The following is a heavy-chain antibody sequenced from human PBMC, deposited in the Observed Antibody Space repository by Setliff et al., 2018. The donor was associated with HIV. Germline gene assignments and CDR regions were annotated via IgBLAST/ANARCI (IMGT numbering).Heavy chain of an antibody. D-gene: IGHD2-15*01. CDR1: GFTFSSYW. CDR3: ARANKLLTRFSYYYYYMDV. CDR2: IKQDGSEK. J-gene: IGHJ6*03. V-gene: IGHV3-7*03. Sequence: GGSLRLSCAASGFTFSSYWMSWVRQAPGKGLEWVANIKQDGSEKYYVDSVKGRFTASRDNAKNSLYLQMNSLKAEDTAVYYCARANKLLTRFSYYYYYMDVWGEGTTVTVSS.